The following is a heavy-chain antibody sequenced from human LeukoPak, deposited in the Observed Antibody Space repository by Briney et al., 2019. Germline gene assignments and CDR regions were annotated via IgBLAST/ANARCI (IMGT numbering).Heavy chain of an antibody. J-gene: IGHJ6*03. CDR3: ARVLTCSSTSCYWNPWDYYYYMDV. CDR2: IRYDGSKK. Sequence: GGSLRLSCAASGFTFSTYAMHWVRQAPGKGLQWVAFIRYDGSKKYYADSVKGRFTISRDNSMNTVYLQMNSLRAEDTAVYYCARVLTCSSTSCYWNPWDYYYYMDVWGKGTTVTVSS. V-gene: IGHV3-30*02. CDR1: GFTFSTYA. D-gene: IGHD2-2*01.